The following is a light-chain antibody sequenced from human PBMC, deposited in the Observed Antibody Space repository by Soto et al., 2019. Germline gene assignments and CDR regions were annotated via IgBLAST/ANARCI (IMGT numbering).Light chain of an antibody. V-gene: IGKV1-39*01. Sequence: DIRMTQSPSSLSASVGARVTISCRASQTISMFLNWYQQKPGKAPNVLIYAASSLQGGVPSRFSGSGSGTDFSLTISSLQPEDFGTYYCQQTYIAPRTFGHGTKVEI. CDR2: AAS. CDR3: QQTYIAPRT. J-gene: IGKJ1*01. CDR1: QTISMF.